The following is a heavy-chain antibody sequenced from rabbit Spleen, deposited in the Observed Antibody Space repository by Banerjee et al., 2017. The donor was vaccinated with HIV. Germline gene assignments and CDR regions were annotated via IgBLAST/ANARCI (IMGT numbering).Heavy chain of an antibody. CDR2: VYAGSSGST. Sequence: QSLEESGGGLVKPGASLTLTCKASKFSFNSGYDMCWVRQAPGKGLEWIACVYAGSSGSTYSATWAKGRFTVSKTSSTTVTLQMTSLTAADTATYFCARAGEGGDGYLNLWGQGTLVTVS. CDR3: ARAGEGGDGYLNL. CDR1: KFSFNSGYD. J-gene: IGHJ4*01. D-gene: IGHD5-1*01. V-gene: IGHV1S40*01.